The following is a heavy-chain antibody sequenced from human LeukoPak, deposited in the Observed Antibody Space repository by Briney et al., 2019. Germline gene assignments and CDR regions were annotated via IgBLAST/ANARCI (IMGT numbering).Heavy chain of an antibody. D-gene: IGHD3-3*01. CDR2: IKQDGSEK. Sequence: QPGGSLRLSCAASGFTFSSYWMSWVRQAPGKGLEWVANIKQDGSEKYYVDSVKGRFTISRDNSKNTLYLQMNSLRAEDTAVYYCARAPLEWSIYYYYYGMDVWGQGTTVTVSS. V-gene: IGHV3-7*01. J-gene: IGHJ6*02. CDR1: GFTFSSYW. CDR3: ARAPLEWSIYYYYYGMDV.